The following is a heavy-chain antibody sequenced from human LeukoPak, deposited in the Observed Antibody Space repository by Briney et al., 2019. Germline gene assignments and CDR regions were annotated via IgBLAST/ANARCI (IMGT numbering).Heavy chain of an antibody. CDR2: INPNSGDT. V-gene: IGHV1-2*06. D-gene: IGHD2-8*01. J-gene: IGHJ6*03. CDR1: GYTFSGSY. Sequence: ASVKVSCKASGYTFSGSYIHGVRQAPGQGVEWLVRINPNSGDTNYAQNLHGRVTMTRDTSITTAYMELNSLTSDDTAVYFCARSAEHCNNGVCFTDYYMDVWGKGTTVTVSS. CDR3: ARSAEHCNNGVCFTDYYMDV.